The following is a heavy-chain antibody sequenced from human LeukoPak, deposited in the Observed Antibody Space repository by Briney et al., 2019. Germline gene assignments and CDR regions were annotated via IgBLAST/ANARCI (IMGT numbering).Heavy chain of an antibody. CDR3: ARGPDIVATMSPLFDY. CDR2: IYYSGST. Sequence: SETLSLTCTVSGGSISSGDYYWSWIRQPPGKGLEWIGYIYYSGSTYYNPSLKSRVTISVDTSKNQFSLKLSSVTAADTAVYYCARGPDIVATMSPLFDYWGQGTLVTVSS. V-gene: IGHV4-30-4*01. J-gene: IGHJ4*02. CDR1: GGSISSGDYY. D-gene: IGHD5-12*01.